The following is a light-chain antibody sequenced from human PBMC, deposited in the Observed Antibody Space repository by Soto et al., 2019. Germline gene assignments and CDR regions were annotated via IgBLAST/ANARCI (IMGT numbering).Light chain of an antibody. J-gene: IGKJ1*01. Sequence: DIQMTQSPSSLSASVGDRVTITCRASQSISSYLNWYQQKPGKAPKLLIYAASSLQSGDPSRFSGSVSGTDFTLTISTLQPEDSATYYCQQSYSTPWTFGQGTKVEIK. CDR1: QSISSY. CDR2: AAS. V-gene: IGKV1-39*01. CDR3: QQSYSTPWT.